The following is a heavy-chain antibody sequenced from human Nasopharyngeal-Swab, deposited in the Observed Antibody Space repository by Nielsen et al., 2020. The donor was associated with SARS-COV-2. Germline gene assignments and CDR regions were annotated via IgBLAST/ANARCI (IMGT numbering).Heavy chain of an antibody. CDR3: ARILTIFGVVASYYFDY. J-gene: IGHJ4*02. Sequence: ASVKVSCKASGYTFTGYYMHWVRQAPGQGLEWMGWINPNSGGTNYAQKFQGWVTMTRDTSISTAYMELSRLRSDDTAVYYCARILTIFGVVASYYFDYWGQGTLVTVSS. D-gene: IGHD3-3*01. CDR1: GYTFTGYY. V-gene: IGHV1-2*04. CDR2: INPNSGGT.